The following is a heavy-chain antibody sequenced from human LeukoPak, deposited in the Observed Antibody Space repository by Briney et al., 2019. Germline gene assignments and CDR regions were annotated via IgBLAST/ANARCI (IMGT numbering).Heavy chain of an antibody. J-gene: IGHJ6*04. CDR1: GYSVSSNSAA. D-gene: IGHD6-19*01. CDR2: TYYRSKWYN. V-gene: IGHV6-1*01. Sequence: SQTLSLTCAISGYSVSSNSAAWNWIRQSPSRGLGWLGRTYYRSKWYNDYAVSVKSRITINPDTSKNQFSLQLNSVTPEDTAVYYCARGPVEQWLVSSGKVYYYYGMDVWGKGTTVTVSS. CDR3: ARGPVEQWLVSSGKVYYYYGMDV.